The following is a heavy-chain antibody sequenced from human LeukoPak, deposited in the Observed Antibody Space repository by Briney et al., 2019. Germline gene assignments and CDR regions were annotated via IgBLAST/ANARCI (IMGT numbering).Heavy chain of an antibody. CDR2: INTNTGNP. J-gene: IGHJ3*02. CDR3: ARDEIVGYGGQDAFDI. V-gene: IGHV7-4-1*02. Sequence: GASVKVSCKASGYTFTNYAMNWVRQAPGQGLEWMGWINTNTGNPTYAQGFTGRFVFSLDTSVSTAYLQISSLKAEDTAVYYCARDEIVGYGGQDAFDIWGQGTMVTVSS. CDR1: GYTFTNYA. D-gene: IGHD4-23*01.